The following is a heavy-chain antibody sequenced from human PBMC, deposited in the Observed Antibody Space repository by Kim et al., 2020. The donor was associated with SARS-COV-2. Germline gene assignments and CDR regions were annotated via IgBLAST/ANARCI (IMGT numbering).Heavy chain of an antibody. Sequence: GGSLRLSCAASGFTFSSYSMNWVRQAPGKGLEWVSSISSSSSYIYYADSVKGRFTISRDNAKNSLYLQMNSLRAEDTAVYYCARESPLSMVRSMDVWGQGTTVTVSS. V-gene: IGHV3-21*01. CDR2: ISSSSSYI. J-gene: IGHJ6*02. CDR1: GFTFSSYS. CDR3: ARESPLSMVRSMDV. D-gene: IGHD3-10*01.